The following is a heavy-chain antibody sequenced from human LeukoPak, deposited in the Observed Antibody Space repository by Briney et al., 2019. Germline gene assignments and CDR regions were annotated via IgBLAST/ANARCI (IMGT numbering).Heavy chain of an antibody. V-gene: IGHV4-34*01. D-gene: IGHD5-18*01. CDR3: ARRRRGYSYGYQQGWAYYYYYYMDV. CDR2: INQSGST. J-gene: IGHJ6*03. Sequence: PSETLSLTCAVYGGSFSGYYWSWIRQAPGKGLEWIGEINQSGSTYYNPSLKSRVTISVDTSKNQFSLKLSSVTAADTAVYYCARRRRGYSYGYQQGWAYYYYYYMDVWGKGTTVTISS. CDR1: GGSFSGYY.